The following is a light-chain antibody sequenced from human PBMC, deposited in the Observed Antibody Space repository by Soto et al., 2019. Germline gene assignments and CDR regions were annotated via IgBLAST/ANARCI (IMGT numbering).Light chain of an antibody. J-gene: IGKJ1*01. CDR1: QGISTY. Sequence: DLQLTQSPSFLSASLGDSVTITCRASQGISTYLAWYQQRPGKAPNLLIYAASTLQSGVPSRFSGSGSGTEFTLTVSSLQPEDFATFYCQKLNSYPWTCGQGTKVDIK. V-gene: IGKV1-9*01. CDR3: QKLNSYPWT. CDR2: AAS.